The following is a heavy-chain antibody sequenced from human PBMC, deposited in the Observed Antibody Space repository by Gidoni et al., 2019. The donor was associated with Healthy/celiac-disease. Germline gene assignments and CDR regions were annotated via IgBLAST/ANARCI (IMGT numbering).Heavy chain of an antibody. CDR3: ARDRAGLRDAFDI. Sequence: QVQLQESGPGLVKPSGTLSLNCAVSGGSISSSNWWSLVSQPPGKGLECIGELSHSGSTNYNPSLKSRVTISVDKSKNQFSLKLSSVTAADTAVYYCARDRAGLRDAFDIWGQGTMVTVSS. J-gene: IGHJ3*02. CDR2: LSHSGST. V-gene: IGHV4-4*02. CDR1: GGSISSSNW.